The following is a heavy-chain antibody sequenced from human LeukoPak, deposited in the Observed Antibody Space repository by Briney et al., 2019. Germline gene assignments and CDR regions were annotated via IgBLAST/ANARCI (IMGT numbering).Heavy chain of an antibody. J-gene: IGHJ4*02. CDR2: IYTSGST. D-gene: IGHD2-2*01. V-gene: IGHV4-61*02. CDR3: ARGIYEYCSSTSCQPGFDY. CDR1: GGSISSGSYY. Sequence: SETPSLTCTVSGGSISSGSYYWSWIRRPAGKGLEWIGRIYTSGSTNYNPSLKSRVTISVDTSKNQFSLKLSSVTAADTAVYYCARGIYEYCSSTSCQPGFDYWGQGTLVTVSS.